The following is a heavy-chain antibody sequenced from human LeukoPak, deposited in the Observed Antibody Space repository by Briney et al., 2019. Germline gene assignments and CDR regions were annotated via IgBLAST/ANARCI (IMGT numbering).Heavy chain of an antibody. CDR1: GGSISSYY. V-gene: IGHV4-59*12. D-gene: IGHD3-10*01. CDR2: IYYSGST. CDR3: ARESRELKAVGFDY. Sequence: VKPSETLSLTCTVSGGSISSYYWSWIRQPPGKGLEWIGYIYYSGSTNYNPSLKSRVTISVDTSKNQFSLKLSSVTAADTAVYYCARESRELKAVGFDYWGQGTLVTVSS. J-gene: IGHJ4*02.